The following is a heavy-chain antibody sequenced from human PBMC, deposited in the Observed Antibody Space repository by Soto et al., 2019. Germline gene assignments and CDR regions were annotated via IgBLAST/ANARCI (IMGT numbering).Heavy chain of an antibody. CDR1: GFTFSSYA. Sequence: QVQLVESGGGVVQPGRSLRLSCAASGFTFSSYAMHWVRQAPGKGLEWVAVISYDGSNKYYADSVKGRFTISRDNSKNPLYLQMNSLRAEDTAVYYCARDPLWGTAMVLWYFDLWGRGPLVTVSS. D-gene: IGHD5-18*01. V-gene: IGHV3-30-3*01. CDR2: ISYDGSNK. J-gene: IGHJ2*01. CDR3: ARDPLWGTAMVLWYFDL.